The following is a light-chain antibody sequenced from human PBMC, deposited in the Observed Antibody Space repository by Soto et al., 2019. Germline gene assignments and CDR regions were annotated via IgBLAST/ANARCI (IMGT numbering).Light chain of an antibody. Sequence: QSALTQPASVSGSPGQSITISCTGTSSNVGGYNYVSWYQQYPGKAPKLRIFEVTNRPSGVSDRFSGSKSGNTASLTISGLQAEDEADYYCSSFTSSNTWLFGGGTKLTVL. CDR2: EVT. CDR1: SSNVGGYNY. V-gene: IGLV2-14*01. J-gene: IGLJ3*02. CDR3: SSFTSSNTWL.